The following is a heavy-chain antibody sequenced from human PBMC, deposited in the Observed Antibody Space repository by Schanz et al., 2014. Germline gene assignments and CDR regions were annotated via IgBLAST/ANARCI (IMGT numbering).Heavy chain of an antibody. CDR2: IRYNGTKV. Sequence: VQLLESGGGLVQPGGSLRLSCAASGFTFSTYTMTWVRQAPGKGLEWVAFIRYNGTKVYYADSVKGRFTISRDNSKNTLYVQMNSLRAEDTAVYYCAKSMYSTSWAFDFWGQGAQVTVSS. J-gene: IGHJ4*02. D-gene: IGHD2-2*01. CDR3: AKSMYSTSWAFDF. V-gene: IGHV3-30*02. CDR1: GFTFSTYT.